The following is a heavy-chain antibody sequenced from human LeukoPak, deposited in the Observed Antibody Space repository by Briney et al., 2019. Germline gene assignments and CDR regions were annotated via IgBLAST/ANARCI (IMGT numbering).Heavy chain of an antibody. V-gene: IGHV1-18*01. D-gene: IGHD6-19*01. CDR3: ARGGGGWYWYVMGNWFDP. Sequence: GASVKVSCKASGYTFTCYGISWARQAPGQGLEWMGWISAYNGNTNYAQKLQGRVSMTTDTSTSTAYMELRSLRSDDTAVYYCARGGGGWYWYVMGNWFDPWGQGTLVTVSS. CDR1: GYTFTCYG. J-gene: IGHJ5*02. CDR2: ISAYNGNT.